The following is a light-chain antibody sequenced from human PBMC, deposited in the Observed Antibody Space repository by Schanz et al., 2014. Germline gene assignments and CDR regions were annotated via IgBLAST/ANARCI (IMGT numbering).Light chain of an antibody. Sequence: EIVLTQSPATLSLSPGEGAALSCRASQSVNTFLAWYQQKPGQAPRLLIYGASTRATGIPARFSGSGSETEFTLTISRLGPEDFAVYYCRQYGSLPETFGQGTKVEIK. CDR1: QSVNTF. V-gene: IGKV3-20*01. CDR3: RQYGSLPET. CDR2: GAS. J-gene: IGKJ1*01.